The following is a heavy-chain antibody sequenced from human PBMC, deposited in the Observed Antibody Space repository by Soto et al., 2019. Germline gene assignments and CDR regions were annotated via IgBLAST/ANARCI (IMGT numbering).Heavy chain of an antibody. D-gene: IGHD6-19*01. Sequence: PGGSLRLSCAASGFTFDDYAMHWVRQAPGKGLEWVSGISWNSGSIGYADSVKGRFTISRDNSKNSLYLQMNSLRAEDTAVYYCAKDRGLAVAGLADYWGQGTLVTVSS. CDR2: ISWNSGSI. CDR3: AKDRGLAVAGLADY. V-gene: IGHV3-9*01. CDR1: GFTFDDYA. J-gene: IGHJ4*02.